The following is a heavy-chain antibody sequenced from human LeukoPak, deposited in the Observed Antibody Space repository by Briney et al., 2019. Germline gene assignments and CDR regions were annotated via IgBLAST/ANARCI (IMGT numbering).Heavy chain of an antibody. D-gene: IGHD1-26*01. CDR3: ARDLMGATHYFQH. Sequence: PSETLSLTCAVSGVSISSSYWMSWVRQAPGKGLEWVANIKQDGSEKYYVDSVKGRFTISRDNAKNSLYLQMNSLRAEDTAVYYCARDLMGATHYFQHWGQGTLVTVSS. J-gene: IGHJ1*01. CDR1: GVSISSSYW. CDR2: IKQDGSEK. V-gene: IGHV3-7*01.